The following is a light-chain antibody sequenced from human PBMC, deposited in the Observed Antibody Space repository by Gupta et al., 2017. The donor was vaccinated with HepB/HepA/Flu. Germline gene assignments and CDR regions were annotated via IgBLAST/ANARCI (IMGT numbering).Light chain of an antibody. V-gene: IGKV3-20*01. J-gene: IGKJ1*01. CDR3: QQDGSAPRT. CDR2: GAS. CDR1: QIVSSNY. Sequence: EIVLTQSPGTLSLSPGERAILSCRASQIVSSNYLAWYQQKPGQAPRLLIYGASSRATGIPDRCSGSGSGTDFTLTISRLEPEDFAVYSCQQDGSAPRTFGQGTKVEIK.